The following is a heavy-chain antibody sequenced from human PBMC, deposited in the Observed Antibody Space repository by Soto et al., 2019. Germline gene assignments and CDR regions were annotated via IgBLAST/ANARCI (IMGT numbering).Heavy chain of an antibody. V-gene: IGHV1-69*13. CDR3: VRVVAIPGYPDH. J-gene: IGHJ4*02. CDR1: GGTFSSYA. D-gene: IGHD5-12*01. Sequence: SVKVSCKTSGGTFSSYAISWVRQAPGQGLEWMGGIVPIVDTATYAQKFQGRVTITADESTSTAYMELSRLRSDDTAVYYCVRVVAIPGYPDHWRQGTLDTVSS. CDR2: IVPIVDTA.